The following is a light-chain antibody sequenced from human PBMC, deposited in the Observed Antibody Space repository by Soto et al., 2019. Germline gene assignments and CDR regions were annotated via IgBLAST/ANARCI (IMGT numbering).Light chain of an antibody. CDR1: QSISNT. CDR2: GAS. CDR3: QQYNSGPPLSAR. V-gene: IGKV3D-15*01. Sequence: EIVMTQSPATLSVSLGERATLSCRASQSISNTLAWYQHKPGQAPRLLMYGASTRATGIPARFSGSGSGTEFTLTISSLQSEDFAVYYCQQYNSGPPLSARFGQGTKVEIK. J-gene: IGKJ2*03.